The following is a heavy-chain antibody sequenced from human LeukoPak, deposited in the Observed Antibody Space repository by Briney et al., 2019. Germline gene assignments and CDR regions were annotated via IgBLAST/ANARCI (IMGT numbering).Heavy chain of an antibody. D-gene: IGHD4/OR15-4a*01. J-gene: IGHJ4*02. V-gene: IGHV4-38-2*02. CDR3: ARVYGGTYFDY. CDR1: GYSISSGYY. Sequence: SETLSLTCTVSGYSISSGYYWGWIRQPPGKGLEWIGSIYHSGSTYYNPSLKSRVTISVDTSKNQFSLKLSSVTAADTAVYYCARVYGGTYFDYWGQGTLVTVSS. CDR2: IYHSGST.